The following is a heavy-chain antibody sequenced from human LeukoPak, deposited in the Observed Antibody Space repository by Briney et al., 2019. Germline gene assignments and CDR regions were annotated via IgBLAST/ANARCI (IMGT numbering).Heavy chain of an antibody. CDR1: GGSFSGYY. V-gene: IGHV4-34*01. D-gene: IGHD2-2*01. CDR2: INHSGST. CDR3: ARTLPAAPES. Sequence: SETLSLTCAVYGGSFSGYYWSWIRQPPGKGLEWIGEINHSGSTNYNPSLKSRVTISVDTSKNQFSLRLSSVTAADTAVYYCARTLPAAPESWGQGTLVTVSS. J-gene: IGHJ4*02.